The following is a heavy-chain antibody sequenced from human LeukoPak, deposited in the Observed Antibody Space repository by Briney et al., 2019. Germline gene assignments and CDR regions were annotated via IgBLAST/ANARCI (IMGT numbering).Heavy chain of an antibody. D-gene: IGHD6-19*01. V-gene: IGHV3-15*01. CDR1: GFTFSNAW. Sequence: GGSLRLSCAASGFTFSNAWMSWVRQAPGKGLEWVGRIKSKTDGGTTDYAAPVKGRFTISRDDSKNTLYLQMNSLKTEDTAVYYCTTDPEQWRRGFFDYWGQGTLVTVSS. CDR3: TTDPEQWRRGFFDY. CDR2: IKSKTDGGTT. J-gene: IGHJ4*02.